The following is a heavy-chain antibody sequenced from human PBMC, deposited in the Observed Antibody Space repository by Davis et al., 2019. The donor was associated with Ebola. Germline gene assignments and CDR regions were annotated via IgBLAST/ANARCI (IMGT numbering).Heavy chain of an antibody. D-gene: IGHD2/OR15-2a*01. Sequence: MPSETLSLTCTVSGGSIGSYFWTWIRQSPGKGLEWIGCIYYSGSTNYNPSLKSRVAISVDTSNNQFSLRLNSVTAVDTATYYCARGRSYFVFDVWGQGTVVSVSS. CDR2: IYYSGST. CDR3: ARGRSYFVFDV. J-gene: IGHJ3*01. CDR1: GGSIGSYF. V-gene: IGHV4-59*01.